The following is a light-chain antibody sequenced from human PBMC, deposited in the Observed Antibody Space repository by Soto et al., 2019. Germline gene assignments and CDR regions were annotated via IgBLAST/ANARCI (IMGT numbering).Light chain of an antibody. V-gene: IGKV4-1*01. Sequence: DIVMTQSPDSLAVSLGERATINCKSSQSIFYSSNNKNYLTWYQQKPGQPPKLLIYWASTRESGVPDRFSGSGSGTEFTLTISSLQSEDFAVYYCQQYNNWPRTFGQGTKVHIK. CDR1: QSIFYSSNNKNY. CDR2: WAS. J-gene: IGKJ1*01. CDR3: QQYNNWPRT.